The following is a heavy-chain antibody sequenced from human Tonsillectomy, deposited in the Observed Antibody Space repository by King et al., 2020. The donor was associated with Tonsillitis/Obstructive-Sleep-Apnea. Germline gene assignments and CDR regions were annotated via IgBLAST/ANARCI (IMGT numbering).Heavy chain of an antibody. D-gene: IGHD2-2*01. CDR3: ATWGCRYCSSSSPPPMDV. J-gene: IGHJ6*02. Sequence: VQLVESGGGLVKPGGSLRLSCAASGFTFSDYYMTWIRQAPGKGLEWVSYISTSSSYTNYADSVKGRFTISRDNAKNSLYLQMNSLRAEDTAVYYCATWGCRYCSSSSPPPMDVWGQGTTVTVSS. V-gene: IGHV3-11*06. CDR2: ISTSSSYT. CDR1: GFTFSDYY.